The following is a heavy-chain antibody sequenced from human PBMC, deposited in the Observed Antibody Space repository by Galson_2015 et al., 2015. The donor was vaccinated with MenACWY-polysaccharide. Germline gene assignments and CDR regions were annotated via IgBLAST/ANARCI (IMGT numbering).Heavy chain of an antibody. CDR3: ARGISASYDF. Sequence: SETLSLTCTVSNDSISNYYWTWIRQPPGKGLEWIGYIYNSGNVDYSPSLKSRVTLSQDPSKRQFYLRLTSVTAADTAVYYCARGISASYDFWGQGNLVIVS. J-gene: IGHJ4*02. CDR2: IYNSGNV. CDR1: NDSISNYY. D-gene: IGHD3-3*02. V-gene: IGHV4-59*01.